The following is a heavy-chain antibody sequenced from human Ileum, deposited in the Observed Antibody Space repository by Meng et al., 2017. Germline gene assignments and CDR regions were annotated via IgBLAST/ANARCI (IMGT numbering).Heavy chain of an antibody. V-gene: IGHV3-23*01. CDR3: AKDRESYNSVWDAFDI. CDR2: IGGGGVDR. J-gene: IGHJ3*02. CDR1: GFTFSTYA. D-gene: IGHD1-20*01. Sequence: GESLKISCAASGFTFSTYAMSWVRQAPGKGLEWVSSIGGGGVDRFYADSVRGHFTVSRDDSKNTMYLQMNSLRAEDTAVYYCAKDRESYNSVWDAFDIWGQGTRV.